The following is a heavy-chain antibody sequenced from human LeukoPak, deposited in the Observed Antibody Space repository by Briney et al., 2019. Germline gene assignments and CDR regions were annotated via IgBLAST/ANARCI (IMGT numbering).Heavy chain of an antibody. D-gene: IGHD6-6*01. CDR1: GESFTTFY. V-gene: IGHV4-34*01. CDR3: ATMSIAARIPALA. J-gene: IGHJ5*02. CDR2: INHTGST. Sequence: PSETLSLTCAVYGESFTTFYWGWIRQTPGKGLEWIGEINHTGSTNYNPSLKSRVTISIDTSKNQFSLKLSSVTAADTAVYYCATMSIAARIPALAWGQGTLVTVSS.